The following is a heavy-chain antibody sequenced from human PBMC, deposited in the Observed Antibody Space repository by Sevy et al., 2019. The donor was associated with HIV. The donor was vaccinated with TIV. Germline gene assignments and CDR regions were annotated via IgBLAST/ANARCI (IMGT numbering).Heavy chain of an antibody. D-gene: IGHD6-13*01. CDR2: INPRGVSA. CDR1: GYTFTSNY. V-gene: IGHV1-46*01. CDR3: ARARAAAGKKYYYYGMDV. Sequence: ASVKVSCKASGYTFTSNYMHWVRQAPGQGLEWMGIINPRGVSASYAQKFQGRVTVTRDTSTSTVYMELSSLRSEDTAVYYCARARAAAGKKYYYYGMDVWGQGTTVTVSS. J-gene: IGHJ6*02.